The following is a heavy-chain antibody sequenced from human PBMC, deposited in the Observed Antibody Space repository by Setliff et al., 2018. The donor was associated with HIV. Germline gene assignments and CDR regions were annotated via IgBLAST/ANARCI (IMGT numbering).Heavy chain of an antibody. V-gene: IGHV3-48*01. CDR2: LTSGTATM. CDR3: ASARTPTGGTSTSLDF. Sequence: GSLRLSCAASGFTFSAYSMHWVRQAPGKGLEWLSYLTSGTATMYYADSVKGRFTISRDNVKNSLYLQMNSLRAEDTAVYFCASARTPTGGTSTSLDFWGQGTLVTVSS. D-gene: IGHD1-1*01. CDR1: GFTFSAYS. J-gene: IGHJ4*02.